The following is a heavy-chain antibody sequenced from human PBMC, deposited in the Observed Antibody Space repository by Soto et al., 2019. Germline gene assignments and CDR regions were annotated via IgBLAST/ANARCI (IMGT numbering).Heavy chain of an antibody. D-gene: IGHD3-3*01. J-gene: IGHJ6*02. Sequence: SQTLSLTCTISGDSVSSNSAAWNWIRQSPSRGLEWLGRTYYRSKWYNDYAVSVKSRITINPDTSKNQFSLQLNSVTPEDTAVYYCARAPFFWSGGLYYGMDVWGQGTTVTVSS. CDR2: TYYRSKWYN. V-gene: IGHV6-1*01. CDR3: ARAPFFWSGGLYYGMDV. CDR1: GDSVSSNSAA.